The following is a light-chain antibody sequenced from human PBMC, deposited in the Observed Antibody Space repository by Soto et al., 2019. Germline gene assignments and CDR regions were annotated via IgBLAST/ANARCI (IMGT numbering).Light chain of an antibody. CDR2: DAS. CDR1: QSVSSY. Sequence: EIVLTQSPATLSLSPGERATPSCRASQSVSSYLAWYQQKPGQAPRLLIYDASNRATGIPARFSGSGSGTDFPLTISSLEPEDFAVYYRQQRSNWPSITFGQGTRLEIK. V-gene: IGKV3-11*01. J-gene: IGKJ5*01. CDR3: QQRSNWPSIT.